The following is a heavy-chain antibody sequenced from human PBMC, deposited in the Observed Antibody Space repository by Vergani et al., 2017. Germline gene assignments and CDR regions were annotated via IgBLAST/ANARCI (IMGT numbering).Heavy chain of an antibody. CDR1: GGTSSSYA. CDR2: IITIFGTA. CDR3: ARLGERYCSSTSCYIWFDP. Sequence: QVQLVQSGAEVKNPGSSVKVSCKASGGTSSSYAISWVRQAPGQGIEWMGGIITIFGTANYAQKFQGRVTITADESTSTASMELSSLRAEDTAVYYGARLGERYCSSTSCYIWFDPWGQGTLVTVSS. V-gene: IGHV1-69*01. J-gene: IGHJ5*02. D-gene: IGHD2-2*02.